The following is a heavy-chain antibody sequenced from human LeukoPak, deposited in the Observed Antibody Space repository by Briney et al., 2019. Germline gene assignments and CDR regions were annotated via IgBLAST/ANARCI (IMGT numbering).Heavy chain of an antibody. CDR2: IYHSGST. CDR1: GGSISSGGYY. V-gene: IGHV4-30-2*01. D-gene: IGHD6-19*01. Sequence: SETLSLTCAVSGGSISSGGYYWSWIRQPPGKGLEWIGYIYHSGSTYYNPSLKSRVTISVDRSKNQFSLKLSSVTAADTAVYYCARYSNWLRCGYSSGCLPYWGQGTLVTVSS. J-gene: IGHJ4*02. CDR3: ARYSNWLRCGYSSGCLPY.